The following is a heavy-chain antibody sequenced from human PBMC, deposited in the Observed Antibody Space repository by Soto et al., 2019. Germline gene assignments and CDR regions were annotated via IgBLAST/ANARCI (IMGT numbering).Heavy chain of an antibody. CDR2: IKYDGNEQ. V-gene: IGHV3-7*03. D-gene: IGHD3-9*01. Sequence: EVRLVGSGGGLVQPGGSLRLSCAASGFTFSNYYMTWVRQAPGKGLEWVASIKYDGNEQNYVDSVKGRFTISRDNAKNSLYLQMNSLRAEDTALYYCSRENWFQDYWGQGTLVTVSS. J-gene: IGHJ4*02. CDR3: SRENWFQDY. CDR1: GFTFSNYY.